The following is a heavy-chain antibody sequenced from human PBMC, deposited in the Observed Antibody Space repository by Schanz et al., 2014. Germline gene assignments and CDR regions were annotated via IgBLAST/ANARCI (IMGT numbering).Heavy chain of an antibody. V-gene: IGHV4-59*01. Sequence: QVRLQESGPGLVRPSETLSLTCTVSGDSITHFYWSWIRQPPGKGLEWIAFIHYSRGTNYNPSLKGRVTISVDTAKNQFALKVTSGTAADTAIYYCARVHSTSLERGSHYYMDVWGKGTTVTVSS. CDR3: ARVHSTSLERGSHYYMDV. CDR2: IHYSRGT. D-gene: IGHD2-2*01. J-gene: IGHJ6*03. CDR1: GDSITHFY.